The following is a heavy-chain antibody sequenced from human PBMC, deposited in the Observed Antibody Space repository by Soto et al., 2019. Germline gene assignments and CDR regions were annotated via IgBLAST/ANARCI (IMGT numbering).Heavy chain of an antibody. Sequence: EVQLVESGGGLVKPGGSLRLSCVASGFTFSGYSINWVRQAPGKGLEWVSCISGSSSSIYYADSVQGRFTISRDNAKNSVYLKRNGGRAEDRAVYYWGIALFGGGAGEWLDPWGKGTRVPVPS. J-gene: IGHJ5*02. V-gene: IGHV3-21*01. CDR1: GFTFSGYS. CDR2: ISGSSSSI. CDR3: GIALFGGGAGEWLDP. D-gene: IGHD2-21*01.